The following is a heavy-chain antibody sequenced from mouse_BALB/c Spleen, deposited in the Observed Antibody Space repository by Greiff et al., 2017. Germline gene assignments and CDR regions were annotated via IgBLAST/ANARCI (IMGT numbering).Heavy chain of an antibody. J-gene: IGHJ4*01. CDR3: ARHDYDYDDYYAMDY. Sequence: EVHLVESGGGLVKPGGSLKLSCAASGFTFSSYAMSWVRQTPEKRLEWVATISSGGSYTYYPDSVKGRFTISRDNAKNTLYLQMSSLRSEDTAMYYCARHDYDYDDYYAMDYWGQGTSVTVSS. CDR1: GFTFSSYA. D-gene: IGHD2-4*01. CDR2: ISSGGSYT. V-gene: IGHV5-9-3*01.